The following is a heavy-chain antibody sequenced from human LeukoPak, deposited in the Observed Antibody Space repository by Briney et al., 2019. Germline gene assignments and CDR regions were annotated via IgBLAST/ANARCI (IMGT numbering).Heavy chain of an antibody. CDR1: GFTFSSYA. Sequence: GGSLRLSCAASGFTFSSYAMSWVRQAPGKGLEWVSGISGSDGSTYYADSVKGRFTVSRDNSKNTLSLQMNSLRVEDTALYYCARSGWPYYFDYWGQGALVTVSS. V-gene: IGHV3-23*01. CDR2: ISGSDGST. J-gene: IGHJ4*02. D-gene: IGHD6-19*01. CDR3: ARSGWPYYFDY.